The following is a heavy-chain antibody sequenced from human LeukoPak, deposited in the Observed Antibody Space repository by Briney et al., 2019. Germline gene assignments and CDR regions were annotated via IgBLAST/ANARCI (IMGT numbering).Heavy chain of an antibody. CDR2: IRNDGTTK. V-gene: IGHV3-30*02. CDR3: AGGTVTTFDC. J-gene: IGHJ4*02. CDR1: GFTFSSCG. Sequence: GGSLRLSCAASGFTFSSCGMHWVRQAPGKGLEWVTFIRNDGTTKYYADSVKGRFTISRDNSKNTLYLQMNILRAEDTAVYYCAGGTVTTFDCRGQGTLVTVSS. D-gene: IGHD4-11*01.